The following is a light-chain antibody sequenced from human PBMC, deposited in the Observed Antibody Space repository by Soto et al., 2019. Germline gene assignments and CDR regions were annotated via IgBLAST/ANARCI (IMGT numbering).Light chain of an antibody. CDR2: DAS. V-gene: IGKV1-5*01. CDR3: QEDNHYLYM. J-gene: IGKJ3*01. Sequence: DIQMTQSPYTLAASVGNRVTITCRASQRISRWVAWYQQKPGKAPKLLIYDASSLESGVPSSFSGSGSGTELPLTLRSMKAEGIGTYHCQEDNHYLYMFGLGTKVDSK. CDR1: QRISRW.